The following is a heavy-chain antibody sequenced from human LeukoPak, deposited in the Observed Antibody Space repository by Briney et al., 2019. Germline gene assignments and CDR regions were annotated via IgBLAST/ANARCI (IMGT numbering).Heavy chain of an antibody. CDR3: VSDRSDGGFPESNGYPTFDL. Sequence: ASVNVSCKVSGYALSESSIHWVRQTPGEGFEGMGGFDIEDFETAYAQKFRGRVTMTEDTSTDTAYMELINLRSDDTAVYFCVSDRSDGGFPESNGYPTFDLWGRGTLVTVSS. J-gene: IGHJ2*01. CDR2: FDIEDFET. CDR1: GYALSESS. V-gene: IGHV1-24*01. D-gene: IGHD5-24*01.